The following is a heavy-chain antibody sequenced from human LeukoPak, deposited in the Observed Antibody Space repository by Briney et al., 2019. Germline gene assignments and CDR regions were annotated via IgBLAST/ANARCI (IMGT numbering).Heavy chain of an antibody. CDR3: ARWHPEDYFDY. J-gene: IGHJ4*02. CDR2: IYYSGST. CDR1: GDSITSYF. V-gene: IGHV4-59*01. D-gene: IGHD1-14*01. Sequence: SSETLSLTCTVSGDSITSYFWSWVRQPPGKGLEWIGYIYYSGSTKYNPSLKSRVTISADTPKNQFSLKLTSVTAADTAVYYCARWHPEDYFDYWGQGTLVTVSS.